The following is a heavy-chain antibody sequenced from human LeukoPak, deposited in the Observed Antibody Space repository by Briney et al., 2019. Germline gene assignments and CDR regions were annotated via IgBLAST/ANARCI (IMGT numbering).Heavy chain of an antibody. J-gene: IGHJ6*02. V-gene: IGHV3-7*03. Sequence: GGSLRLSCAASGFLLSNHWMTWVRQAPGKGPEWVANINKDESEKYYVDSVKGRFTISRDTAKNSLYLQMNHLRVEDTALYYCARNNDMDVWGQGTTVIVSS. CDR2: INKDESEK. CDR3: ARNNDMDV. CDR1: GFLLSNHW. D-gene: IGHD1/OR15-1a*01.